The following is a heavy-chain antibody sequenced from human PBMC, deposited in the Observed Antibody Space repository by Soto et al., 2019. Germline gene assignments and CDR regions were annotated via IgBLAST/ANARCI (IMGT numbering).Heavy chain of an antibody. CDR2: ISSGSSTI. V-gene: IGHV3-48*01. J-gene: IGHJ6*03. CDR1: GISFSTYA. CDR3: AVDYYYMDV. Sequence: EVQLVESGGGLVQPGGSLRLSCAASGISFSTYAMNWVRQVPGKGLEWVSYISSGSSTIYYAESVKGRFTISRDNAKKSLFLQMNSLRAEDTAVYYCAVDYYYMDVWGKGTTVTVSS.